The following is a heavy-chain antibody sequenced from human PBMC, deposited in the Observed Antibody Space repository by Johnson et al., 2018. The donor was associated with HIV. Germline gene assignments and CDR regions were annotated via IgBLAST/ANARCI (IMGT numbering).Heavy chain of an antibody. J-gene: IGHJ3*02. Sequence: QVQLLESGGGVVQPGRSLRLSCAASGFTFSTYAMHWVRQAPGKGLEWVSIIFFDGSYTYYADSVKGRFTISRDNSKNTLYLHRNSLRAEDTAVYSCERNSRNDAFDIWGQGTMVTVSS. CDR2: IFFDGSYT. CDR3: ERNSRNDAFDI. V-gene: IGHV3-30*04. D-gene: IGHD2/OR15-2a*01. CDR1: GFTFSTYA.